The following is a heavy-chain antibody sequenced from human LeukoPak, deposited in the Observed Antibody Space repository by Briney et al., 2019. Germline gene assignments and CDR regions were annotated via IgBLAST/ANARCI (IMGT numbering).Heavy chain of an antibody. J-gene: IGHJ4*02. V-gene: IGHV3-23*01. D-gene: IGHD3-3*01. CDR1: GFTFSSYA. CDR2: ISGSGGST. Sequence: GGSLRLSCAASGFTFSSYAMSWVRQAPGKGLEWVSAISGSGGSTYYADSVKGRFTISRDNSKNTLYLQMNSLRAEDTAVYYCAKIGDYDFWSGYYTGLTHFDYWGQGTLVTVSS. CDR3: AKIGDYDFWSGYYTGLTHFDY.